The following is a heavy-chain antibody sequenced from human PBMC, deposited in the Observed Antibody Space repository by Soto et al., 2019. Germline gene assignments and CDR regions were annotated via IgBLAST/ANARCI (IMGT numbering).Heavy chain of an antibody. D-gene: IGHD1-26*01. CDR2: IYYSGST. CDR3: ARDPGSSALRAYYYYGMDV. CDR1: GGSISSYY. Sequence: ETLSLTCTVSGGSISSYYWSWIRQPPGKGLEWIGYIYYSGSTNYNPSLKSRVTISVDTSKNQFSLKLSSVTAADTAVYYCARDPGSSALRAYYYYGMDVWGQGTTVTVSS. V-gene: IGHV4-59*01. J-gene: IGHJ6*02.